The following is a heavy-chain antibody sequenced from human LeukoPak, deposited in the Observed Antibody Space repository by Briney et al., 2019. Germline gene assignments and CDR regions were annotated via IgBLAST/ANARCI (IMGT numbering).Heavy chain of an antibody. Sequence: PGGSLRLSCAATGVTFSSYAMSWVRQAPAKGLQWVSAISGSGLNRYSADSVKGRFIISRDNSKNTVYLQMNSLRAEDTAVYYCSVMHRYYDGSGYWVQWGQGTLVTVSS. CDR1: GVTFSSYA. CDR3: SVMHRYYDGSGYWVQ. J-gene: IGHJ4*02. CDR2: ISGSGLNR. D-gene: IGHD3-22*01. V-gene: IGHV3-23*01.